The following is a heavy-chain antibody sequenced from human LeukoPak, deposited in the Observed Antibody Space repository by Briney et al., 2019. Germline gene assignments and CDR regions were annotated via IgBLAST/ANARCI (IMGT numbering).Heavy chain of an antibody. J-gene: IGHJ6*02. Sequence: GGSLRLSCAASGFTFDDYGMSWVRQAPGKGLEWVSGINWNGGSTGYADSVKGRFTISRDNAKNSLYLQMNSLRAEDTALYHCARSIAAAEPYYYYDMDVWGQGTTVTVSS. CDR3: ARSIAAAEPYYYYDMDV. CDR1: GFTFDDYG. D-gene: IGHD6-13*01. CDR2: INWNGGST. V-gene: IGHV3-20*01.